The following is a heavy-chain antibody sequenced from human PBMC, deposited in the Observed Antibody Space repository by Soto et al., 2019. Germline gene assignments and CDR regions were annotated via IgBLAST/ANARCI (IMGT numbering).Heavy chain of an antibody. CDR1: GFTFSTFS. J-gene: IGHJ4*02. D-gene: IGHD6-19*01. CDR2: ISGGGRPI. CDR3: ARDLGWAFDS. Sequence: EVQLVESGGGSVQPGGSLRLSCAASGFTFSTFSMNWVRQAPGRGLEWISYISGGGRPISYADSVKGRFTISRDNAKNSLHLKMDSLTDEDTAVYYCARDLGWAFDSWGQGTLVTVSS. V-gene: IGHV3-48*02.